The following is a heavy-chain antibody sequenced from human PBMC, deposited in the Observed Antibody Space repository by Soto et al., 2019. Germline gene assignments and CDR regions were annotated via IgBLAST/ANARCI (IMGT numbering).Heavy chain of an antibody. V-gene: IGHV3-30-3*01. CDR3: ATVFGVASDSFDY. Sequence: GVSLRLSCTASGFTSSIYVMHWIRQAPGKGLEWVAFTSYDSSTKYYADSVKGRFTVSRDNSKNTLYLQMNSLRPEDTAVYYCATVFGVASDSFDYWGQGTPVTVSS. D-gene: IGHD3-3*01. J-gene: IGHJ4*02. CDR2: TSYDSSTK. CDR1: GFTSSIYV.